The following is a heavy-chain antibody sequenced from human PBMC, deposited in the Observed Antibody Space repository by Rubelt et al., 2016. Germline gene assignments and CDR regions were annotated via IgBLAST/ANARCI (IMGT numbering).Heavy chain of an antibody. CDR3: ARHPLSSCCPDY. V-gene: IGHV4-34*01. D-gene: IGHD6-19*01. Sequence: QVQLQQWGAGLLKPSETLSLTCAVYGGSFSGYYWSWIRQPPGKGLEWIGEINHSGSTNHNSSLKSRVTISVDTSKNQFSLKLGPGTAADTAVYYCARHPLSSCCPDYWRQGTLVTVSS. J-gene: IGHJ4*02. CDR2: INHSGST. CDR1: GGSFSGYY.